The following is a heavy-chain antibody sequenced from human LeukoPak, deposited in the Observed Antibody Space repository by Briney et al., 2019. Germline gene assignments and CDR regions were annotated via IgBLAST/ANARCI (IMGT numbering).Heavy chain of an antibody. CDR3: ARYGSEIVLRYFGDMYV. CDR1: GYPFTSYN. D-gene: IGHD3-9*01. CDR2: MNPNNGNK. V-gene: IGHV1-8*01. J-gene: IGHJ6*02. Sequence: GASVTVSCKASGYPFTSYNINWVRQATGLGHERMGWMNPNNGNKGYAQKFHGRVTMTRNSSISTAYMELSSLRSEDTAVYYCARYGSEIVLRYFGDMYVWGQGATVTVSS.